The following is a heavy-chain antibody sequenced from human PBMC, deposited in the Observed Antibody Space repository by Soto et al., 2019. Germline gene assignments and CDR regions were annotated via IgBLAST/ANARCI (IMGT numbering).Heavy chain of an antibody. CDR3: AGSVNSNDPFDC. V-gene: IGHV1-69*13. CDR1: GGTFSSYA. CDR2: IIPIFGTA. J-gene: IGHJ4*02. Sequence: SVKVSCKASGGTFSSYAISWVRQAPGQGLEWMGGIIPIFGTANYAQKFQGRVTITADESTSTAYMELSSLRSEDTAVYYCAGSVNSNDPFDCGGQGTWSPSPQ. D-gene: IGHD1-20*01.